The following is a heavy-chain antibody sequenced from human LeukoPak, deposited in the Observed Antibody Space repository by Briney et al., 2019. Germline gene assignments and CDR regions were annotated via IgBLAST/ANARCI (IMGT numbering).Heavy chain of an antibody. CDR1: GGSISSYY. V-gene: IGHV4-59*01. D-gene: IGHD2-2*01. Sequence: SETLSLTCTVSGGSISSYYWSWIRQPPGKGLEWIGYIYYSGSTNYNPSLKSRVTISVDTSKNQFSLKLSSVTAADTAVYYCARGAYCSSTSCSSWFAPWGQGTLVTVSS. J-gene: IGHJ5*02. CDR3: ARGAYCSSTSCSSWFAP. CDR2: IYYSGST.